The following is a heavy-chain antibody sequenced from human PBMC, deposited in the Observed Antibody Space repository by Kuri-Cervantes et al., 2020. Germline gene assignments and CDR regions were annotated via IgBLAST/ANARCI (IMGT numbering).Heavy chain of an antibody. Sequence: ASVKVSCKASGYTFTSYGISWVRQAPGQGLEWMGWISAYNGNTNYAQKLQGRVTMTTDTSTSTAYMELRSLRSDDTAVYYCARDPHYCSSTSCYVAFDIWGQGTMVTVSS. D-gene: IGHD2-2*01. CDR1: GYTFTSYG. J-gene: IGHJ3*02. CDR3: ARDPHYCSSTSCYVAFDI. V-gene: IGHV1-18*01. CDR2: ISAYNGNT.